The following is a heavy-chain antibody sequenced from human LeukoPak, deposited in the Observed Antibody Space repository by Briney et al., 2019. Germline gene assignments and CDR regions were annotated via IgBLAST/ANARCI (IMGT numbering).Heavy chain of an antibody. CDR3: ARDGWFSGNSRDAFDI. J-gene: IGHJ3*02. Sequence: GGSLRLSCAASGFTVSSNYMSWVRQAPGKGLEWVSVIYSGGSTYYADSVKGRFTISRDNSKNTLYLQMNSLRAEDTAVYYCARDGWFSGNSRDAFDIWGQGTMVTVSS. D-gene: IGHD1-26*01. CDR2: IYSGGST. V-gene: IGHV3-53*01. CDR1: GFTVSSNY.